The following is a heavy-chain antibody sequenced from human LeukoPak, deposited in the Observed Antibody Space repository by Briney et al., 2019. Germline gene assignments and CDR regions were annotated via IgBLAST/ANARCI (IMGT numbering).Heavy chain of an antibody. CDR1: GGSSSGYY. CDR3: ARGLNDSWTGENY. CDR2: INHSGST. V-gene: IGHV4-34*01. D-gene: IGHD3-3*01. Sequence: SETLSLTCVLYGGSSSGYYWSWIRQPPGKGLEWIGEINHSGSTNYNPSLKSRVTISLDTSKSQFSLKVRYVTAADTAVYYCARGLNDSWTGENYWGQGTLVTVSS. J-gene: IGHJ4*02.